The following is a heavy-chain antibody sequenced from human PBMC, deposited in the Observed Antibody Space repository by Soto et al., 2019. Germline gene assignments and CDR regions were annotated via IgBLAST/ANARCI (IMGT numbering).Heavy chain of an antibody. CDR1: GGSIIGSGFH. Sequence: QLQLRESGPGLVKPSETLSLTCTVSGGSIIGSGFHWAWIRQPPGKGLEWIGSIYYSGTANYSPSIKSRLAIDVDTSKNQFSLRLGSVTAADTAVYYCATRSGDYVGWFDPWGQGTRVTVSS. CDR2: IYYSGTA. CDR3: ATRSGDYVGWFDP. D-gene: IGHD4-17*01. V-gene: IGHV4-39*01. J-gene: IGHJ5*02.